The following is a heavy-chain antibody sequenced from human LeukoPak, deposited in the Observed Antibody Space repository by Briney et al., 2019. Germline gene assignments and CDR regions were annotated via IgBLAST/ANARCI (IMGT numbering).Heavy chain of an antibody. J-gene: IGHJ4*02. Sequence: SETLSLTCTVSGGSISSSSYYWGWIRQPPGKGLEWIGRIYSTGSTNYSPSLKSRVTMSVDKSKNQFSLNLSSVTAADTAVYYCARHLETRPFGIVATTPYFDYWGQGTLVTVSS. V-gene: IGHV4-61*05. CDR1: GGSISSSSYY. D-gene: IGHD5-12*01. CDR2: IYSTGST. CDR3: ARHLETRPFGIVATTPYFDY.